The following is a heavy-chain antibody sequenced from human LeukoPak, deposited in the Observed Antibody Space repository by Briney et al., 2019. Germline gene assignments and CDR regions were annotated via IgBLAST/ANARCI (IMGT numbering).Heavy chain of an antibody. CDR1: GGTFSSYA. D-gene: IGHD6-13*01. V-gene: IGHV1-18*01. CDR3: ARDGGIAAGDAFDI. Sequence: ASVKVSCKASGGTFSSYAISWVRQAPGQGLEWMGWISAYNGNTNYAQKLQGRVTMTTDTSTSTAYMELRSLRSDDTAVYYCARDGGIAAGDAFDIWGQGTMVTVSS. CDR2: ISAYNGNT. J-gene: IGHJ3*02.